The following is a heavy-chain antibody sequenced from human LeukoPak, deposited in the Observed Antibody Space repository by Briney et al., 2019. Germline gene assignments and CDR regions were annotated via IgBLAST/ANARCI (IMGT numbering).Heavy chain of an antibody. CDR2: INHSGST. Sequence: SETLSLTCAVYGGSFSGYYWSWIRQPPGKGLEWIGEINHSGSTNYNPSLKSRVTISVDTSKNQFSLKLSSVTAADTAVYYCARGRIADTIDYWGQGTLVTVSS. CDR1: GGSFSGYY. J-gene: IGHJ4*02. V-gene: IGHV4-34*01. CDR3: ARGRIADTIDY. D-gene: IGHD6-13*01.